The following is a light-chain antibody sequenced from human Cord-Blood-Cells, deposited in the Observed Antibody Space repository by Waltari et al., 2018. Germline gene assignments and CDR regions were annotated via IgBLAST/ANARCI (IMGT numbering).Light chain of an antibody. Sequence: QSVLTQPPSASGTPGQRVTISCSGSSPNIGSNYVYWYQQPPGTAPKLLIYRNNTRPSGAPDRFSGSKSGTSASLAISGLRSEDEADYYCAAWDDSLSGPGVFGGGTKLTVL. CDR1: SPNIGSNY. CDR2: RNN. V-gene: IGLV1-47*01. J-gene: IGLJ3*02. CDR3: AAWDDSLSGPGV.